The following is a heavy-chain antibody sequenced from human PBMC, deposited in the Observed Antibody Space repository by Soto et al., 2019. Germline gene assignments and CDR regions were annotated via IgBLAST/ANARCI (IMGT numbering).Heavy chain of an antibody. Sequence: EVQLVESGGGLVQPGESLRLSCAASGFTFSSYWMHWVRQAPGKGLVWVSRINSDGSSTSYAGSVKGRFTISRDNAKNTLYLKRNSLRAEDTAVYYCVRTSLVVAAATREDYWCQGTLVTVSS. V-gene: IGHV3-74*01. CDR3: VRTSLVVAAATREDY. CDR2: INSDGSST. CDR1: GFTFSSYW. D-gene: IGHD2-15*01. J-gene: IGHJ4*02.